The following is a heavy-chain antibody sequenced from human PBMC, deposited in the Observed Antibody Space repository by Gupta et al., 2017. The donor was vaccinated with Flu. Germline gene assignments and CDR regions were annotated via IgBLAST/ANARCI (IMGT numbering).Heavy chain of an antibody. V-gene: IGHV3-13*04. J-gene: IGHJ3*01. CDR3: ARGGSNAFDF. CDR2: VGTSGDT. CDR1: GFTFSSYD. Sequence: EVQLVESGGGLVQPGGSLRLSCAGSGFTFSSYDRHWVRQVPGKGLEWVSAVGTSGDTLYPGSVKGRFTISRENAKNSLYLQMNSLRAGDTAIYYCARGGSNAFDFWGQGTMGTVSS. D-gene: IGHD1-1*01.